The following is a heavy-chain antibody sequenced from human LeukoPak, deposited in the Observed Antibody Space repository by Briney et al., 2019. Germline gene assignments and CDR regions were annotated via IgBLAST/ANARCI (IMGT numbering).Heavy chain of an antibody. D-gene: IGHD4-17*01. CDR3: ARNPVTTKYFDY. CDR2: INPSGGGT. J-gene: IGHJ4*02. CDR1: GYTFTSHY. Sequence: ASVKVSCKASGYTFTSHYMQWVRLAPGQGLEWMGIINPSGGGTRYAQKFQGRVTMTRDTSTSTVYMELSSLRSEDTAVYYCARNPVTTKYFDYWGQGTLVTVSS. V-gene: IGHV1-46*01.